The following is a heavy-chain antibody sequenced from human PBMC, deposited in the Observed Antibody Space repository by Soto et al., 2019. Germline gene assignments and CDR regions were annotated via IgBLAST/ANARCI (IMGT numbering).Heavy chain of an antibody. CDR1: GYTFTSYG. Sequence: GASVKVSCKASGYTFTSYGISWVRQAPGQGLEWMGWISAYNGNTNYAQKLQGRVTMTTDTSTSTAYMELRSLRSEDTAFYYCVKDHDEDFGYDLDYFNYWXQGTLVTVSS. J-gene: IGHJ4*02. D-gene: IGHD5-12*01. V-gene: IGHV1-18*01. CDR3: VKDHDEDFGYDLDYFNY. CDR2: ISAYNGNT.